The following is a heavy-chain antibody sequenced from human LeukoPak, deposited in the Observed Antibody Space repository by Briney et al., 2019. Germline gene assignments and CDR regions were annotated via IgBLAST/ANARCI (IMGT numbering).Heavy chain of an antibody. CDR2: IWSDASEK. J-gene: IGHJ4*02. Sequence: GRSLRLSCAASGFTFSTYGMHWVRQAPGRGLEWVAIIWSDASEKYYGDSVKGRFTISRGNSNNTVSLQMNSLRAEDTAVYYCARRGSGTYNFDSWGQGTLVTVSS. D-gene: IGHD1-26*01. CDR1: GFTFSTYG. V-gene: IGHV3-33*03. CDR3: ARRGSGTYNFDS.